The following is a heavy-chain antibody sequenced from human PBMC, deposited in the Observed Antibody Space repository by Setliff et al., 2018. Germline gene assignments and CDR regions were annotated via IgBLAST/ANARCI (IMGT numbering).Heavy chain of an antibody. CDR3: ARPLYYNFWSGYPDYYYYMDV. Sequence: SETLSLTCTVSGGSISGSSYYWGWIRQPPGKGLEWIGSIYYSGSTYYNPSLKSRVTISVDTSKNQFSLKLSSVTAADTAVYYCARPLYYNFWSGYPDYYYYMDVWGKGTTVTVSS. V-gene: IGHV4-39*01. CDR2: IYYSGST. D-gene: IGHD3-3*01. J-gene: IGHJ6*03. CDR1: GGSISGSSYY.